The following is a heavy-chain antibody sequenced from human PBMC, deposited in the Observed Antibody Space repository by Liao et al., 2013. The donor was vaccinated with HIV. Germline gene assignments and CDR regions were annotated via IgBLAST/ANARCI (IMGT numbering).Heavy chain of an antibody. J-gene: IGHJ3*02. D-gene: IGHD7-27*01. Sequence: QLQLQESGPGLVKPSETLSLTCTVSGGSISSSSYYWGWIRQPPGKGLEWIGSIYYSGSTYYNPSLKSRVTISVDTSKNQFSLKLSSVTAADTAVYYCARVLAWGLDAFDIWGQGTMVTVSS. CDR3: ARVLAWGLDAFDI. CDR2: IYYSGST. CDR1: GGSISSSSYY. V-gene: IGHV4-39*07.